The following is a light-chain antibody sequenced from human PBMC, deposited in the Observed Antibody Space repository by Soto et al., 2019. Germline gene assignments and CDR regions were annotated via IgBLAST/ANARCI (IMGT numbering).Light chain of an antibody. CDR3: QQSYSTLVT. J-gene: IGKJ2*01. CDR2: AAS. Sequence: DIPMPQSPSSLSASVGDRVTITCLASQSISSYLNWYQQKPGKAPKLLIYAASSLQSGIPSRFSGSGSGTDFTLTISSLQPEDFATYYCQQSYSTLVTFGQGTKLEIK. V-gene: IGKV1-39*01. CDR1: QSISSY.